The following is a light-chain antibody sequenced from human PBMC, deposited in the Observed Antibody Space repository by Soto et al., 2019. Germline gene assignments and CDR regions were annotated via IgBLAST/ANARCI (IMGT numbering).Light chain of an antibody. V-gene: IGKV1-12*01. CDR2: AAS. CDR1: QGISSW. J-gene: IGKJ4*01. CDR3: LQTNTFPRT. Sequence: DIQMTQSPSSVSASVGDRVTITCRASQGISSWLDWYQQKPGRAPKLLIYAASTLQSGVPSRFSGSGSGTDFTLPSTSLQPEDMATSYCLQTNTFPRTFGGGTKVEIK.